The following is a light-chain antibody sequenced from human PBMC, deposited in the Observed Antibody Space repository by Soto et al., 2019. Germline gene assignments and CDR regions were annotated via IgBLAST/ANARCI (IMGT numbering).Light chain of an antibody. CDR2: AAS. CDR3: LQDFTYPLT. J-gene: IGKJ1*01. Sequence: AIQMTQSPSSLSASVGDRVTITCRASQGIRNDLAWYQQKPGRAPTLVIYAASTLRPGVPSRFSGSGSGTDFTLTISGLQPDDFATYYCLQDFTYPLTFGQGTNVEVK. CDR1: QGIRND. V-gene: IGKV1-6*01.